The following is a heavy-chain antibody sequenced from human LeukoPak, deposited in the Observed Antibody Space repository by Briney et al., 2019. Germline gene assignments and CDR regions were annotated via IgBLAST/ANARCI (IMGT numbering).Heavy chain of an antibody. Sequence: SGGSLRLSCAASVFTFSIYDMNCVPQAPEKGLEWVSYISSSGSTIYYAASVKGRFTISRDNAKNSLYLQMNSLRAEDTAVYYCARLYSSSSGLRASDYWGQGTLVTVSP. CDR3: ARLYSSSSGLRASDY. V-gene: IGHV3-48*03. CDR2: ISSSGSTI. CDR1: VFTFSIYD. D-gene: IGHD6-6*01. J-gene: IGHJ4*02.